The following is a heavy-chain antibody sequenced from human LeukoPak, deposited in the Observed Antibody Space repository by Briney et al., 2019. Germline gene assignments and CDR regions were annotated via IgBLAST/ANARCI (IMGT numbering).Heavy chain of an antibody. CDR3: ARGLGNYGHNYYYYYYMDV. CDR1: GGSISSGSYY. Sequence: SETLSLTCTVSGGSISSGSYYWSWIRQPAGKGLEWIGRIYTSGSTNYNPSLKSRVTISVDTSKNQFSLKLSSVTAADTAVYYCARGLGNYGHNYYYYYYMDVWGKGTTVTVSS. D-gene: IGHD1-7*01. CDR2: IYTSGST. J-gene: IGHJ6*03. V-gene: IGHV4-61*02.